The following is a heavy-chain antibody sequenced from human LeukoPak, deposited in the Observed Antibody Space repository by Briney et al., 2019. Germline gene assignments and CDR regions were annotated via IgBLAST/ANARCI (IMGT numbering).Heavy chain of an antibody. V-gene: IGHV4-4*07. J-gene: IGHJ4*02. CDR3: ARKGYDSSGYYFFDY. D-gene: IGHD3-22*01. CDR2: IYTSGST. Sequence: SETLSLTCTVSGGSISSYYWSWIRQPAGKGLEWIGRIYTSGSTNYNPSLKSRVTMSVDTSKNQFSLKLSSVTAADTAVYYCARKGYDSSGYYFFDYWGQGTLVTVSS. CDR1: GGSISSYY.